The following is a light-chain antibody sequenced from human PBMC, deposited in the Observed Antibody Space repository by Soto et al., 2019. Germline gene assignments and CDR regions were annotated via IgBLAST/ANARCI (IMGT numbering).Light chain of an antibody. CDR3: QQYDDWPLT. J-gene: IGKJ4*01. Sequence: EILMTQSPATLSVSPGEGATLSCRASQSVSTDLAWYQQKAGQTPRLLIHGVSTRATGTPARFSGSGSGTEFTLTISSLQSEDSAVYYCQQYDDWPLTFGGGTKVETK. CDR1: QSVSTD. V-gene: IGKV3-15*01. CDR2: GVS.